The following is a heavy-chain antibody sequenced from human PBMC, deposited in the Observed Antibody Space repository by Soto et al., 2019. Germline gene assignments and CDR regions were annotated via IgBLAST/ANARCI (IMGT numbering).Heavy chain of an antibody. CDR1: GGSISRYY. J-gene: IGHJ4*02. CDR3: ARCATYYDYVWQSYRYTSFDH. D-gene: IGHD3-16*02. CDR2: IYYSGST. V-gene: IGHV4-59*12. Sequence: SETLSLTCTVSGGSISRYYWSWSRQPPGKGLEWIGYIYYSGSTNYNPSLKSRVTISVDTSKNQFSLKLSSVTAADTAVYFCARCATYYDYVWQSYRYTSFDHWGQGTRVTVTS.